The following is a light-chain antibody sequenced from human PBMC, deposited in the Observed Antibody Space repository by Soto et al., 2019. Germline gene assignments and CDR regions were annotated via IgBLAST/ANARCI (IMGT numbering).Light chain of an antibody. Sequence: EIVMTQSPATLAVSPGERATLSCRASQSVRRNLAWYQQKPGQAPRLLIYGASTRATGIPARFSGSGSATEFTLTISSLQSEDFEVYYCQQYNNWPPKFGQGTKGDIK. CDR1: QSVRRN. CDR3: QQYNNWPPK. CDR2: GAS. J-gene: IGKJ1*01. V-gene: IGKV3-15*01.